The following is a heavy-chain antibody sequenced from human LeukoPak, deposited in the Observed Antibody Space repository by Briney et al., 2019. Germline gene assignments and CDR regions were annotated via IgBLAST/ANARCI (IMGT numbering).Heavy chain of an antibody. CDR2: IYWGDDK. J-gene: IGHJ5*02. Sequence: SGPTLVKPTQTLTLTCTFSGFSLSISGMGVGWIRQPPGKALEWLALIYWGDDKRYSPSLKSRLTITKDTSKSQVVLTMTNMDPVDTATYYCAHTYSSTSLNWFDPWGQGALVTVSS. V-gene: IGHV2-5*02. D-gene: IGHD6-13*01. CDR1: GFSLSISGMG. CDR3: AHTYSSTSLNWFDP.